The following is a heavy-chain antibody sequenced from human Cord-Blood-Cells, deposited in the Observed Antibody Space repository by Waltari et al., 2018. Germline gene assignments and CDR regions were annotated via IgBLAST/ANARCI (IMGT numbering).Heavy chain of an antibody. CDR2: IKQDGSEK. CDR3: ASSAPYYDFWSGQSAFDI. V-gene: IGHV3-7*01. J-gene: IGHJ3*02. Sequence: EVQLVESGGGLVQPGGSLRLSCAASGFTFSSYWMSWVRQAPGKGLEWVANIKQDGSEKYYVDSVKGRFTISRDNAKNSLYLQMNSLRAEDTAVYYCASSAPYYDFWSGQSAFDIWGQGTMVTVSS. CDR1: GFTFSSYW. D-gene: IGHD3-3*01.